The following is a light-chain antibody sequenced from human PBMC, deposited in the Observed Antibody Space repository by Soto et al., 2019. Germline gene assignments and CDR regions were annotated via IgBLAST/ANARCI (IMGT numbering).Light chain of an antibody. CDR2: DAS. J-gene: IGKJ4*01. Sequence: EIVLTQSPGTLSLSPGERATLSCRASQSVDNYLAWYQQKPGQAPRLLIFDASNRATGIPARFSGSGSGTDFTLTISSLGPEDFAVYYCQQRSNWPLTFGGGTKVEIK. CDR3: QQRSNWPLT. V-gene: IGKV3-11*01. CDR1: QSVDNY.